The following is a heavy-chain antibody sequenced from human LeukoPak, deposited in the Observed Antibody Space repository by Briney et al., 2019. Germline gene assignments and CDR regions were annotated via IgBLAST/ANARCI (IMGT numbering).Heavy chain of an antibody. CDR2: IYYSGST. Sequence: PSETLSLTCTVSGGSISSYYWSWIRQPPGKGLEWIGYIYYSGSTNYNPSLKSRVTISVDTSKNQFSLKLSSVTAADTAVYYCATHRGYADPFDYWGQGTLVTVSS. J-gene: IGHJ4*02. CDR3: ATHRGYADPFDY. D-gene: IGHD5-18*01. CDR1: GGSISSYY. V-gene: IGHV4-59*08.